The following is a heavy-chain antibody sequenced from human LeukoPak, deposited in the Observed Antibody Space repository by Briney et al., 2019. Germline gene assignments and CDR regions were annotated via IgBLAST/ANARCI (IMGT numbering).Heavy chain of an antibody. CDR1: GFTFSSYA. J-gene: IGHJ3*02. V-gene: IGHV3-23*01. CDR2: ISGSGGST. Sequence: GGSLRLSCAASGFTFSSYAMSWVRKAPGKGLEWVSAISGSGGSTYYADSVKGRFTISRDNSKNTLYLQMNSLRAEDTAVYYRAKDQARPNYVWGSYRFNAFDIWGQGTMVTVSS. D-gene: IGHD3-16*02. CDR3: AKDQARPNYVWGSYRFNAFDI.